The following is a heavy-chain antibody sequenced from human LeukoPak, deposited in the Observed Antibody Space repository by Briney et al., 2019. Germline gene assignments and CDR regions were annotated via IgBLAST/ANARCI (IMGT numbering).Heavy chain of an antibody. CDR2: INPNSGGT. V-gene: IGHV1-2*02. J-gene: IGHJ6*03. D-gene: IGHD2-15*01. CDR1: GYTFTGYY. Sequence: ASVKVSCKASGYTFTGYYMHWVRQAPGQGLEWMGWINPNSGGTNYAQKFQGRVTMTRDTSISTAYMELSSLRSEDTAVYYCARVPAVYCSGGSCYTNNYYYMDVWGKGTTVTISS. CDR3: ARVPAVYCSGGSCYTNNYYYMDV.